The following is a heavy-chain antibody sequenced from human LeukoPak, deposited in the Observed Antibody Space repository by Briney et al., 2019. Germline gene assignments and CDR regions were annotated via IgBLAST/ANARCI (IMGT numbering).Heavy chain of an antibody. D-gene: IGHD6-6*01. CDR3: ARGKYTSFDN. J-gene: IGHJ4*02. CDR2: TYYRSKWSF. V-gene: IGHV6-1*01. Sequence: PSQTLSLTCALSGDSLFTNSVAWSWIRQSPSRGLGWLVRTYYRSKWSFDYALSLKSRITISADTSKNHFSLQLSSVTPDDTALYYCARGKYTSFDNWGQGTLVTVSS. CDR1: GDSLFTNSVA.